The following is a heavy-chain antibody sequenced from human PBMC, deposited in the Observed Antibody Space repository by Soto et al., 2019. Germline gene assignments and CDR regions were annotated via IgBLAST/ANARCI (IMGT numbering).Heavy chain of an antibody. CDR3: ARVLRYFDWLSSYGMDV. D-gene: IGHD3-9*01. J-gene: IGHJ6*02. CDR1: GGSFSGYY. Sequence: SETLSLTCAVYGGSFSGYYWSWIRQPPGKGLEWIGEINHSGSTNYNPSLKSRVTISVDTSKNQFSLKLSSVTAADTAVYYCARVLRYFDWLSSYGMDVWGQGTTVTVSS. CDR2: INHSGST. V-gene: IGHV4-34*01.